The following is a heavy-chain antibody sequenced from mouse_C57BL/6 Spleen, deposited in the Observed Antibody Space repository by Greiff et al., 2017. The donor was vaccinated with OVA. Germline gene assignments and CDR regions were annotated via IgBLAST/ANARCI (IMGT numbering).Heavy chain of an antibody. CDR2: IWSGGST. J-gene: IGHJ4*01. V-gene: IGHV2-2*01. D-gene: IGHD2-1*01. Sequence: VQLKESGPGLVQPSQSLSITCTVSGFSLTSYGVHWVRQSPGKGLEWLGVIWSGGSTDYNAAFIPRLSISKDNSKSQVFFKMNSLQADDTAIYYCARNGGLYGKGAMDYWGQGTSVTVSS. CDR1: GFSLTSYG. CDR3: ARNGGLYGKGAMDY.